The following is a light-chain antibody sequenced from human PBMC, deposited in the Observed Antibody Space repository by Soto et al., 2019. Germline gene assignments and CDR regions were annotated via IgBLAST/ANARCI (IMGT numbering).Light chain of an antibody. J-gene: IGKJ4*01. CDR3: QQANSFPLT. V-gene: IGKV1-12*01. Sequence: DIQMTPSPSSVSASVGDRVTITCRASQGIRSWLAWYQQKPGKAPTLLIYAASSLQSGVPSRFSGSGSGTDFTLTISSLQPEDFATYYCQQANSFPLTVGGGTKVEIK. CDR2: AAS. CDR1: QGIRSW.